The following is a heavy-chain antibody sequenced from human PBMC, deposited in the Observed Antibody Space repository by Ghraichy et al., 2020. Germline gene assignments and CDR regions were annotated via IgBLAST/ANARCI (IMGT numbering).Heavy chain of an antibody. CDR2: ISYDGSNK. CDR1: GFTFSSYA. CDR3: ARDDYYDSSVFDP. J-gene: IGHJ5*02. D-gene: IGHD3-22*01. Sequence: GGSLRLSCAASGFTFSSYAMHWVRQAPGKGLEWVAVISYDGSNKYYADSVKGRFTISRDNSKNTLYLQMNSLRAEDTAVYYCARDDYYDSSVFDPWGQGTLVTVSS. V-gene: IGHV3-30*04.